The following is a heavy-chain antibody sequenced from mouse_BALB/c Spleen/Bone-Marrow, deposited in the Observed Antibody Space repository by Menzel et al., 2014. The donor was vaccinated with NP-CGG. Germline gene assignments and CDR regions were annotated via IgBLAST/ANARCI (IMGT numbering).Heavy chain of an antibody. CDR3: ARVAYYNVYFDY. D-gene: IGHD2-12*01. V-gene: IGHV5-6-3*01. CDR1: GFTFGNYA. CDR2: INSNGGST. J-gene: IGHJ2*01. Sequence: EVHLVESGGGLVQPGGSLKLSCAASGFTFGNYAMSWVRQTPDKRLELVATINSNGGSTYYPDSVKGRFTISRDNARNTLYLQMSSLKSEDTAMYYCARVAYYNVYFDYWGQGTTLTVSS.